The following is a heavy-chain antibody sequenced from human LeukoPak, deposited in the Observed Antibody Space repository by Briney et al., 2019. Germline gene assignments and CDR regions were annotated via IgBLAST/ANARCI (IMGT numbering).Heavy chain of an antibody. CDR3: ARYDSVAVYFDL. CDR2: LYSGGST. Sequence: SETLSLTCTVSGGSISSTTYYWAWIRQPPGKGLEWIGNLYSGGSTFCNPSLKSRVTISVDTSKNQFSLNLTSVDAADTDVYYCARYDSVAVYFDLWGRGTLVTVSS. D-gene: IGHD6-6*01. CDR1: GGSISSTTYY. J-gene: IGHJ2*01. V-gene: IGHV4-39*01.